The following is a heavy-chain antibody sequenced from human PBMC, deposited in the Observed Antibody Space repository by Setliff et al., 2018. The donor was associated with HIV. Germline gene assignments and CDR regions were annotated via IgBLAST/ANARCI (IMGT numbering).Heavy chain of an antibody. CDR3: ATELGHY. D-gene: IGHD3-10*01. CDR1: RFSFKTYG. CDR2: IRYDGSDK. J-gene: IGHJ4*02. V-gene: IGHV3-30*02. Sequence: HPGGSLRLSCTASRFSFKTYGMHWVRQAQGKGLEWVAFIRYDGSDKYYADSVKGRFTISRDNYKNTLYLQMNSLRAEDTALYYCATELGHYWGQGTLVTVSS.